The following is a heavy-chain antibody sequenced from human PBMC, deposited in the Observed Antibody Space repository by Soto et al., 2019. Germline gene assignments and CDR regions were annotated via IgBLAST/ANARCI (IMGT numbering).Heavy chain of an antibody. D-gene: IGHD2-8*01. Sequence: PGGSLRLSCAASGFTFSSYSMNWVRQAPGKGLEWVSSISSSSSSYIYYADSVKGRFTISRDNAKNSLYLQMNSLRAEDTAVYYCARPGVPYYFDYWGQGTLVTVSS. V-gene: IGHV3-21*01. J-gene: IGHJ4*02. CDR3: ARPGVPYYFDY. CDR1: GFTFSSYS. CDR2: ISSSSSSYI.